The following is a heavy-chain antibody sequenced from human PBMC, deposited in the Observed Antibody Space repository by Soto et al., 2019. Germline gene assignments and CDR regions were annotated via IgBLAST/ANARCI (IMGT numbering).Heavy chain of an antibody. CDR3: ARASSKFVYPYYPDY. D-gene: IGHD3-10*01. J-gene: IGHJ4*02. CDR1: GYSFNTYW. Sequence: SGESLKISCKGSGYSFNTYWIAWVRQMPGKGLEWMGIIYPGDSDTRYSPSFQGQVTISADRSISTAYLQWSSLKASDTDMYYCARASSKFVYPYYPDYWGQGTQVTVSS. V-gene: IGHV5-51*01. CDR2: IYPGDSDT.